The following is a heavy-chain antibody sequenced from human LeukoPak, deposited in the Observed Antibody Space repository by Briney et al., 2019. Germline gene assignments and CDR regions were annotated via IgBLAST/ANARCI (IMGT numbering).Heavy chain of an antibody. CDR2: ISAYNGNT. Sequence: ASVKVSCKASGYTFTSYGISWVRQAPGQGLEWMGWISAYNGNTNYAQKLQGRVTMTRDTSTSTVYMELSSLRSEDTAVYYCARDYSSGWYPNWFDPRGQGTLVTVSS. CDR1: GYTFTSYG. D-gene: IGHD6-19*01. CDR3: ARDYSSGWYPNWFDP. V-gene: IGHV1-18*01. J-gene: IGHJ5*02.